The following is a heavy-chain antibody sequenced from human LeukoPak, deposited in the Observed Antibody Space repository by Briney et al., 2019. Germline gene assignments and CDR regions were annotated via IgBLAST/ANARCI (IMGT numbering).Heavy chain of an antibody. D-gene: IGHD5-18*01. Sequence: PSETLSLTCTVSGYSFTSDYYWGWIRQPPGKGLEWIGSIHHSGSTYYNLSLKSRVTISVETSKNQFSLKMTSVTAADTAVYYCASEIVDTAMVTPYFDQWGQGTLVTFSS. CDR1: GYSFTSDYY. J-gene: IGHJ4*02. CDR3: ASEIVDTAMVTPYFDQ. CDR2: IHHSGST. V-gene: IGHV4-38-2*02.